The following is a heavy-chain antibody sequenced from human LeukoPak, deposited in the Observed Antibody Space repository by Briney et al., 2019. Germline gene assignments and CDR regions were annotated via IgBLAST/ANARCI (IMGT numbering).Heavy chain of an antibody. Sequence: GGSLRLSCAASGFTFSNYWMYWVRQAPGRGLEWVSGISDGGSRTYYADSVKGRFTISRDDSKNTLYLQMNSLRAEDTAVYYCAKVQLGIGVDYWGQGTLVTVSS. V-gene: IGHV3-23*01. D-gene: IGHD7-27*01. J-gene: IGHJ4*02. CDR2: ISDGGSRT. CDR1: GFTFSNYW. CDR3: AKVQLGIGVDY.